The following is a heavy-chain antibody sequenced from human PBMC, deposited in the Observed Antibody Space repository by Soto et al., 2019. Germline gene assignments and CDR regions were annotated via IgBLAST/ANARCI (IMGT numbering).Heavy chain of an antibody. CDR2: IYYSGST. Sequence: SETLSLTCTVSGGSISSYYWSWIRQPPGKGLEWIGYIYYSGSTNYNPSLKSRVTISVDTSKNQFSLKLSSVTAADTAVYYCARGYYDILTGYPYYYYMDVWGKGTTVTVSS. CDR1: GGSISSYY. V-gene: IGHV4-59*08. J-gene: IGHJ6*03. D-gene: IGHD3-9*01. CDR3: ARGYYDILTGYPYYYYMDV.